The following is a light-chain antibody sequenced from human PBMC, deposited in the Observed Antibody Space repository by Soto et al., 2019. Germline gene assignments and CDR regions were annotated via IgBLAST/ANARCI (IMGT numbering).Light chain of an antibody. CDR1: QSVYSN. CDR2: HAS. J-gene: IGKJ4*01. V-gene: IGKV3-15*01. CDR3: QQYTKWPLT. Sequence: EIVMTQSPATLSVSPGERATLSCRASQSVYSNLAWYQQKPGQAPRLLIYHASTRATGIPARFSGGGSGTEFTLTVSGLQSEEFAVYYCQQYTKWPLTFGGGTKVEIK.